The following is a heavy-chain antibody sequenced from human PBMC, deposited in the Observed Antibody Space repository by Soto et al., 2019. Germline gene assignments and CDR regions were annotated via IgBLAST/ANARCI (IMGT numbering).Heavy chain of an antibody. J-gene: IGHJ6*02. D-gene: IGHD3-10*01. Sequence: QVQLVQSGAEVKKPGSSVKVSCKASGGTFSSYAISWVRQAPGQGLEWMGGIIPIFGTANYAQKFQGRVTITADESTSTAYMELSSLRSDDTAVYYCARVSYGSGRQYYYYGMDVWGQGTTVTVSS. CDR3: ARVSYGSGRQYYYYGMDV. V-gene: IGHV1-69*12. CDR2: IIPIFGTA. CDR1: GGTFSSYA.